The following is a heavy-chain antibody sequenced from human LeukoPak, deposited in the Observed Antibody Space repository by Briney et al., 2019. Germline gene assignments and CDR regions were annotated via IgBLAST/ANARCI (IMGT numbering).Heavy chain of an antibody. CDR1: GFTFSSYG. D-gene: IGHD1-26*01. Sequence: GGSLRLSCAASGFTFSSYGMHWVRQAPGKGLEWVAVISYDGSNKYYADSVKGRFTISRDNSKNTLYLQMNSLRAEDTAVYYCARISGGYYFDYWGQGTLVTVSS. CDR3: ARISGGYYFDY. V-gene: IGHV3-30*03. J-gene: IGHJ4*02. CDR2: ISYDGSNK.